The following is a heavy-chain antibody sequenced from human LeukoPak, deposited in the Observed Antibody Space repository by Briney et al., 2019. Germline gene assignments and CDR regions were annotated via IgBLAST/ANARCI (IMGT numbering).Heavy chain of an antibody. CDR3: VKFVGAKGY. J-gene: IGHJ4*02. CDR2: ITNSGGGT. D-gene: IGHD1-26*01. CDR1: GFSVSSNY. V-gene: IGHV3-23*01. Sequence: PGGSLRLSCAVSGFSVSSNYMSWVRQAPGKGLEWVSAITNSGGGTYYADSVKGRFTISRDNSKNTLYLQMNSLKAEDTAVYYCVKFVGAKGYWGQGTLVTVSS.